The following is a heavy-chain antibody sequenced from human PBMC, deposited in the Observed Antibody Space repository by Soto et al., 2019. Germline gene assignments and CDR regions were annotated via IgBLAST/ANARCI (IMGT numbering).Heavy chain of an antibody. Sequence: SSETLSLTCTVSGGSISSGGYYWTWIRQHPGKGLEWIGHNYYSGITYYNPSLKSRVTISVDRSKNQFSLKLSSVTAADTAVYYCARVPGPWGQGTLVTVSS. CDR2: NYYSGIT. CDR1: GGSISSGGYY. J-gene: IGHJ5*02. D-gene: IGHD7-27*01. V-gene: IGHV4-30-2*01. CDR3: ARVPGP.